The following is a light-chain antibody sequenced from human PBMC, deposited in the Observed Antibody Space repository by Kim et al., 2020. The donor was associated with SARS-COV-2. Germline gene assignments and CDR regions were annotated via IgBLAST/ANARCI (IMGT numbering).Light chain of an antibody. J-gene: IGKJ2*01. CDR2: KVS. V-gene: IGKV2-30*01. CDR3: LHATRWPMHT. CDR1: QSLIYRDGNIY. Sequence: PASLACRSSQSLIYRDGNIYLNWFHQRPGLSPRRLIYKVSNRDSGVPDRFSGSGSVTNFTLRISRVEAEDVRIYYCLHATRWPMHTFGQGTKLEI.